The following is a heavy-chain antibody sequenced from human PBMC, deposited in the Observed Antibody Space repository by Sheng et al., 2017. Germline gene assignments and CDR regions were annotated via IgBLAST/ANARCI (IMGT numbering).Heavy chain of an antibody. D-gene: IGHD6-13*01. V-gene: IGHV3-30*04. J-gene: IGHJ1*01. CDR3: ARVARDYSSSWYFYFQH. CDR1: GFTFSSYA. Sequence: QVQLVESGGGVVQPGRSLRLSCAASGFTFSSYAMHWVRQAPGKGLEWVAVISYDGSNKYYADSVKGRFTISRDNSKNTLYLQMNSLRAEDTAVYYCARVARDYSSSWYFYFQHWGQGTLVTVSS. CDR2: ISYDGSNK.